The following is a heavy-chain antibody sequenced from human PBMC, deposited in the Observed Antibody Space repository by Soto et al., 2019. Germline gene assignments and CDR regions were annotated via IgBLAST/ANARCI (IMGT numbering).Heavy chain of an antibody. V-gene: IGHV4-34*01. Sequence: SETKSVTSAVEGGCCSGYYWSWIRQTPGKGLEWIGEINHSGSTNYNPSLKSRVTISVDTSKNQFSLKLSSVTAADTAVYYCASKTGYSSSSAEKNWFDPWGQGTLVTVSS. J-gene: IGHJ5*02. CDR2: INHSGST. CDR1: GGCCSGYY. CDR3: ASKTGYSSSSAEKNWFDP. D-gene: IGHD6-6*01.